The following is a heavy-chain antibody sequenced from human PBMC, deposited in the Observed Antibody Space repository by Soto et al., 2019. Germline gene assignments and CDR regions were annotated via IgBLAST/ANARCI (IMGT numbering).Heavy chain of an antibody. CDR3: ARDMLGPRAFDY. CDR1: GITFRSPL. D-gene: IGHD3-10*02. J-gene: IGHJ4*02. Sequence: EVQLVESGGGIVQPGGSLRPPWSVSGITFRSPLNHLGRQAPGKGLVWVSRISTDGSRTTYADSVKGRVTISRDNAKNTLYLDMSSLRAEDTAVYYCARDMLGPRAFDYWGQGTLVTVSS. CDR2: ISTDGSRT. V-gene: IGHV3-74*01.